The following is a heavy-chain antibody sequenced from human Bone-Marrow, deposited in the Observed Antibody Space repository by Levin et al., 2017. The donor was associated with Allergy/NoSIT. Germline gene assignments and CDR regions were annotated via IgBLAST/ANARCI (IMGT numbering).Heavy chain of an antibody. J-gene: IGHJ4*02. CDR1: GFTARNNH. V-gene: IGHV3-53*01. CDR2: IDVGGTT. Sequence: PGESLKISCAASGFTARNNHMSWVRQAPGKGLEWVSVIDVGGTTYYADSVKGRFIVSRDISKNTLYLQMNSLRAEDTAVYYCARDRSGSFSFDSWGQGTLVTVSS. D-gene: IGHD1-26*01. CDR3: ARDRSGSFSFDS.